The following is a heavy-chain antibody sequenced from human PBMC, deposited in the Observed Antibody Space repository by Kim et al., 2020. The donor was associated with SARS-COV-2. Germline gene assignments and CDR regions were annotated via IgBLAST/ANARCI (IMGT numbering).Heavy chain of an antibody. CDR3: ARDDDF. CDR2: SGATT. V-gene: IGHV3-53*01. Sequence: SGATTYYAASVTGRFTISGDKSKKTVYLQINSLRVEDTAVYYCARDDDFWGQGTLVTVSS. J-gene: IGHJ4*02.